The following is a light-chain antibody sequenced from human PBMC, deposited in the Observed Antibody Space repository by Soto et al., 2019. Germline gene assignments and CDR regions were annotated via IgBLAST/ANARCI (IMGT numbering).Light chain of an antibody. CDR3: QQYGSSPWT. Sequence: EIVMTQSPATLSVSPGERATLSCRASQSVSSSYLAWYQQKPGQAPRLLIYGASSRATGIPDRFGGSGSGTDFTLTISRLEPEDFAVYYCQQYGSSPWTFGQGTKVDIK. CDR2: GAS. CDR1: QSVSSSY. J-gene: IGKJ1*01. V-gene: IGKV3-20*01.